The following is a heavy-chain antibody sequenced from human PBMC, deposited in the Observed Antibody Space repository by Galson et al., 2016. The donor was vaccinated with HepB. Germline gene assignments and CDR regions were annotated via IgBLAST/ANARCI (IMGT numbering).Heavy chain of an antibody. V-gene: IGHV3-9*01. CDR3: VKGILTTLAAGDYFDT. CDR2: ISKTGDRI. D-gene: IGHD6-25*01. CDR1: GFSFDDYV. Sequence: SLRLSCAVSGFSFDDYVMYWVRQGPGKGLEWVSGISKTGDRIRYFDSVKGRFTISRDNAKNSLYLQMDTLGPEDTAFYYCVKGILTTLAAGDYFDTWGQGNLVTVSS. J-gene: IGHJ4*02.